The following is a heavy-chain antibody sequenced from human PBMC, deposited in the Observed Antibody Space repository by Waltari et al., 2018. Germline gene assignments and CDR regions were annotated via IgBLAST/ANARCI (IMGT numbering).Heavy chain of an antibody. V-gene: IGHV4-61*09. J-gene: IGHJ6*02. D-gene: IGHD2-15*01. CDR2: IYTSGST. CDR3: AREVVVVAATYYYYYGMDV. CDR1: GGSISSGSYY. Sequence: QVQLQESGPGLVKPSQTLSLTCTVSGGSISSGSYYWSWIRQPAGKGLEWIGYIYTSGSTNYSPTRKSRVNISVDTSKNQFSLKLSSVTAADTAVYYCAREVVVVAATYYYYYGMDVWGQGTTVTVSS.